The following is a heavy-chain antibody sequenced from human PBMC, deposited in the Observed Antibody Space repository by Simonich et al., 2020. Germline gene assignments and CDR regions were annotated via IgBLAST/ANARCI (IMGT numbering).Heavy chain of an antibody. CDR3: ARVGYSNYYYYGMDV. Sequence: QVQLQESGPGLVKPSETLSLTCAVSGYSISSGYYWGWIRQPPGKGLAWIGSIYHSGNTYYNPSLKRRVTISVDTSKNQFSLKLSSVTAADTAVYYCARVGYSNYYYYGMDVWGQGTTVTVSS. V-gene: IGHV4-38-2*01. J-gene: IGHJ6*02. D-gene: IGHD6-13*01. CDR1: GYSISSGYY. CDR2: IYHSGNT.